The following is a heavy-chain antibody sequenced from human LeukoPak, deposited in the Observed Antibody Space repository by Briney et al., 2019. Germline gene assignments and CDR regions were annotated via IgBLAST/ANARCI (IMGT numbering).Heavy chain of an antibody. CDR3: ARGKVSTYFDY. Sequence: GGSLRLSCAASGFTFSSYWMSWVRQAPGKGLEWVANIKQDGSEKYYVDSVKGRLTISRDNARNSLYLQMNSLRAEDTAVYYCARGKVSTYFDYWGQGTLVTVSS. J-gene: IGHJ4*02. CDR2: IKQDGSEK. V-gene: IGHV3-7*01. CDR1: GFTFSSYW. D-gene: IGHD5/OR15-5a*01.